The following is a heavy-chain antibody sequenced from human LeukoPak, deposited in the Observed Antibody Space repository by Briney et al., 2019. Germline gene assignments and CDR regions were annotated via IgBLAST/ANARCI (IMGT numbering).Heavy chain of an antibody. CDR1: GFTFSDYY. D-gene: IGHD5-24*01. CDR2: ISSSGSTI. CDR3: ARDLRMATIS. Sequence: GGSLRLSCAASGFTFSDYYISWIREAPEKGLEWVSYISSSGSTIYYADSVKRRFTISRDNAKNSLYLQMNSLRAEDTAVYYCARDLRMATISWGQGTLVTVSS. J-gene: IGHJ5*02. V-gene: IGHV3-11*01.